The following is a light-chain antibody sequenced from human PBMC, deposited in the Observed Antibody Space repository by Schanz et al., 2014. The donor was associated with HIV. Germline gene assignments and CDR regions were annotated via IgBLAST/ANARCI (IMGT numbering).Light chain of an antibody. Sequence: EIVLTQSPATLSVSPGERATLSCRAGQSVNNYLAWYQQKPGQTPRLLIYGASSRATGIPDRFSGSGSGTDFTLTINRLEPEDCAVYYCQQYGSSGTFGPGTKVHIK. J-gene: IGKJ3*01. CDR3: QQYGSSGT. CDR2: GAS. CDR1: QSVNNY. V-gene: IGKV3-20*01.